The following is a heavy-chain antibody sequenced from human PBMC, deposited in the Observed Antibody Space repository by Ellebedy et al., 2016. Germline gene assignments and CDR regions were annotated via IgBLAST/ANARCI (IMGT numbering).Heavy chain of an antibody. CDR3: ARVAGATKGGFDY. CDR1: GYSIISAYY. Sequence: SETLSLXXTVSGYSIISAYYWGWIRQPPGKGLEWIGSIYRSGSTYYNPSLKSRVTISADTSKNQFSLKLSSVTAADTAVYYCARVAGATKGGFDYWGQGTLVTVSS. J-gene: IGHJ4*02. V-gene: IGHV4-38-2*02. CDR2: IYRSGST. D-gene: IGHD1-26*01.